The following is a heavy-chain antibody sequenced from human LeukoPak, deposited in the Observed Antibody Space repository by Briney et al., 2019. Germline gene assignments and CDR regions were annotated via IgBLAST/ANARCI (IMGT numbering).Heavy chain of an antibody. Sequence: GGSLRLSCAASGFTFSAYYMTWIRQAPGKGLEWVSSIGHSSIGYSSDHLKYADSVKGRFTISRDNAKNSLYLQMNSLRAEDTAVYYCAKLTEVAPTRPQGFDLWGRGTLVTVSS. CDR1: GFTFSAYY. CDR2: IGHSSIGYSSDHL. CDR3: AKLTEVAPTRPQGFDL. J-gene: IGHJ2*01. D-gene: IGHD5-12*01. V-gene: IGHV3-11*06.